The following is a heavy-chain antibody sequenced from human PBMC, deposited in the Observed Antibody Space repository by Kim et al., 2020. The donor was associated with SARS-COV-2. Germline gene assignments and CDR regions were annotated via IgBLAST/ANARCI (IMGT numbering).Heavy chain of an antibody. CDR3: AREDYDILTGYYTWFDP. D-gene: IGHD3-9*01. V-gene: IGHV4-4*06. J-gene: IGHJ5*02. Sequence: SLKSRVTMSVDTSKNQFFLKLTSVTAADTAVYYCAREDYDILTGYYTWFDPWGQGTLVTVSS.